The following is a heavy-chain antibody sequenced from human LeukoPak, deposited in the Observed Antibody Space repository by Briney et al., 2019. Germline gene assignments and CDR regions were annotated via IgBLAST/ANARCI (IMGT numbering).Heavy chain of an antibody. CDR1: GGSMRSYY. Sequence: PSETLSPTCIVSGGSMRSYYWSWIRQPPGKGLEWVGYIYSTGSSNYSPPLKSRLTISVDTSKNYLSLTLRSVTAADTAVYYCARHFGVAARPTFDIWGQGTMVTVSS. V-gene: IGHV4-59*08. CDR2: IYSTGSS. J-gene: IGHJ3*02. D-gene: IGHD6-6*01. CDR3: ARHFGVAARPTFDI.